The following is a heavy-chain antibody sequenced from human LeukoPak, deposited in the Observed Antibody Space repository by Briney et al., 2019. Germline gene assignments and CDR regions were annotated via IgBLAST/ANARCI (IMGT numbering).Heavy chain of an antibody. CDR3: ARDTAMALDY. D-gene: IGHD5-18*01. CDR1: GFTFSSYA. Sequence: GGSLRLSCAASGFTFSSYAMSWVRQAPGKGLEWVSAISGSGGSTYYADSVKGRFTISRDNAKNSLYLQMNSLRAEDTAVYYCARDTAMALDYWGQGTLVTVSS. V-gene: IGHV3-23*01. CDR2: ISGSGGST. J-gene: IGHJ4*02.